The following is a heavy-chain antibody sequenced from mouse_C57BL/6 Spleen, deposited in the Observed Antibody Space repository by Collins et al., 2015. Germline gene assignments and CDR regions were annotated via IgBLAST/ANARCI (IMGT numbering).Heavy chain of an antibody. Sequence: EVKLEESGGGLVQPGGSMKLSCVASGFTFSSYWMSWVRQSPEKGLEWVAEIRLKSDNYATHYAESVKGKFTISRDDSKSRLYLQMNSLRAEDTGIYYCTVIGAYGNYHYYAMDYWGQGTSVTVSS. D-gene: IGHD2-1*01. CDR1: GFTFSSYW. J-gene: IGHJ4*01. CDR3: TVIGAYGNYHYYAMDY. CDR2: IRLKSDNYAT. V-gene: IGHV6-3*01.